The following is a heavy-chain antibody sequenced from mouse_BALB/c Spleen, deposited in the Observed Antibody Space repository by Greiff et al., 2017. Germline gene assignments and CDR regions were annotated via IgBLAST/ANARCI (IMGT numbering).Heavy chain of an antibody. CDR3: VRPTGNGAMDY. D-gene: IGHD4-1*01. CDR1: GFTFNTYA. CDR2: IRSKSNNYAT. Sequence: EVKVVESGGGLVQPKGSLKLSCAASGFTFNTYAMNWVRQAPGKGLEWVARIRSKSNNYATYYADSVKDRFTISRDDSQSMLYLQMNNLKTEDTAMYYCVRPTGNGAMDYWGQGTSVTVSS. V-gene: IGHV10-1*02. J-gene: IGHJ4*01.